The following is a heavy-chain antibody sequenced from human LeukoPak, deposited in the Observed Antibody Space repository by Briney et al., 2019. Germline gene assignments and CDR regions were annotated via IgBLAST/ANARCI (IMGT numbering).Heavy chain of an antibody. CDR2: IYHSGTT. CDR3: AVNSTKHTFDI. CDR1: GGPINVYY. Sequence: PSETLSLTCTVSGGPINVYYWSWIRQPPGKGLEWIGYIYHSGTTNYNPSLKSRVTISADTSKNQLSLKLTSVTSADTAVYYCAVNSTKHTFDIWGQGTMVTVSS. V-gene: IGHV4-59*01. D-gene: IGHD5/OR15-5a*01. J-gene: IGHJ3*02.